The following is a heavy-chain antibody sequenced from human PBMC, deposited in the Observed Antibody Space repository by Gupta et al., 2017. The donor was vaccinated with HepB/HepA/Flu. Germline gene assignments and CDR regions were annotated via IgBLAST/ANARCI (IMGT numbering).Heavy chain of an antibody. D-gene: IGHD3-3*01. Sequence: QFTLKESGPVLVKPTETLTLTCTGSGFSLSNARMGVSWIRQPPGKALEWLAHIFSKDEKSYSTSLKSRLTISKDTSKSQVVLTMTSMDPMDTATYYCARTDVSIFGVVILNDDWGQGTLVTVSS. V-gene: IGHV2-26*01. CDR2: IFSKDEK. J-gene: IGHJ4*02. CDR1: GFSLSNARMG. CDR3: ARTDVSIFGVVILNDD.